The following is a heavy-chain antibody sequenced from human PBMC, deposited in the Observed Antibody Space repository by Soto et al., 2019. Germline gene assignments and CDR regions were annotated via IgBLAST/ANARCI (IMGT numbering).Heavy chain of an antibody. V-gene: IGHV3-53*01. CDR3: ARANWNQNYHFDY. CDR1: GFTVSSNY. D-gene: IGHD1-1*01. J-gene: IGHJ4*02. Sequence: GSLRLSCAASGFTVSSNYMAWVRQAPGKGLEWVSVIFGGGSTYYADSVKGRFTISRDNSKNTLYVQMNNLRAEDTAVYYCARANWNQNYHFDYWGQGTLVTVSS. CDR2: IFGGGST.